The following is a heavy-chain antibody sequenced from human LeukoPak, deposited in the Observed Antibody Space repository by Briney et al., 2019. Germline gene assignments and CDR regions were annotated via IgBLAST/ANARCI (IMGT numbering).Heavy chain of an antibody. V-gene: IGHV3-49*04. J-gene: IGHJ4*02. CDR2: IRSKAYGGTT. D-gene: IGHD3-22*01. CDR3: TKSLYYDSSGYYQIDY. Sequence: PGGSLRLSCAASGFTFSSYAMSWVRQAPGKGLEWVGFIRSKAYGGTTEYAASVKGRFTISRDDSKSIAYLQMNSLKTEDTAVYYCTKSLYYDSSGYYQIDYWGQGTLVTVSS. CDR1: GFTFSSYA.